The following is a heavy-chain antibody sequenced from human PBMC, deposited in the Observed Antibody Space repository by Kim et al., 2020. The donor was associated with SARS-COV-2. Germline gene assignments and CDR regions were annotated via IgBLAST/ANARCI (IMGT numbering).Heavy chain of an antibody. V-gene: IGHV4-34*01. J-gene: IGHJ6*02. CDR2: INHSGST. D-gene: IGHD6-13*01. CDR1: GGSFSGYY. Sequence: SETLSLTCAVYGGSFSGYYWSWIRQPPGKGLEWIGEINHSGSTNYNPSLKSRVTISVDTSKNQFSLKLSSVTAADTAVYYCARDQWGAAAANYYGMDVWGQGTTVTVSS. CDR3: ARDQWGAAAANYYGMDV.